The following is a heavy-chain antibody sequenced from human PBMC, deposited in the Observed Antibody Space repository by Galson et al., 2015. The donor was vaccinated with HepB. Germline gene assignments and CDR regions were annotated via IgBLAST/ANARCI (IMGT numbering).Heavy chain of an antibody. J-gene: IGHJ4*02. CDR1: GYTLTELS. D-gene: IGHD3-3*01. V-gene: IGHV1-24*01. CDR3: ATFTIFGDWGDY. CDR2: FDPEDGET. Sequence: SVKVSCKVSGYTLTELSMHCVRQAPGKGLEWMGSFDPEDGETIYAQKFQGRVTMTEDTSTDTAYMELSSLRSEDTAVYYCATFTIFGDWGDYWGQGTLVTVSS.